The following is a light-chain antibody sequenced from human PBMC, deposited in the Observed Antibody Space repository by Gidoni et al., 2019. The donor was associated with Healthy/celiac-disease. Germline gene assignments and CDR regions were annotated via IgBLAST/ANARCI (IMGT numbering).Light chain of an antibody. CDR2: RDR. CDR3: QVWDSSTARV. Sequence: SSELTQPLPVSVALGQTARITCRGNNIGSKNVHWYQQKPGQAPVLVIYRDRNRHSGIPERFSGSNSGNTATLTISRAQAGDEADYYCQVWDSSTARVFGGGTKLTVL. CDR1: NIGSKN. J-gene: IGLJ3*02. V-gene: IGLV3-9*01.